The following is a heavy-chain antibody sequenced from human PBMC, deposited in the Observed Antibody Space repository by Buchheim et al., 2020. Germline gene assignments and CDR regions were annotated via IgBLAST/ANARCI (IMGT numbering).Heavy chain of an antibody. CDR1: GYTFTGYY. D-gene: IGHD1-26*01. Sequence: QVQLVQSGAEVKKPGASVKVSCKASGYTFTGYYMNWVRQAPGQGLEWMGWINPNSGSTNYAQKFQGRVTMTRDTSTSTAYMELSRLRSDDKYVYYCARGSKSYSPDYWGQGTL. CDR3: ARGSKSYSPDY. CDR2: INPNSGST. V-gene: IGHV1-2*02. J-gene: IGHJ4*02.